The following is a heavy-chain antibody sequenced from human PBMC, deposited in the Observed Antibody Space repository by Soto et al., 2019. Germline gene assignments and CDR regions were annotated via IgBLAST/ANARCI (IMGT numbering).Heavy chain of an antibody. Sequence: QITLKESGPTLVKPTQTLTVTCTFSGFSLSTSGVGVGWIRQPPGKALEWLALISWNDEKTYSPSLKTTLTITQDTSKNQVVLTMTNMAPVDTATYYCAHTRGYFDYWGQGTLVTVSS. CDR3: AHTRGYFDY. V-gene: IGHV2-5*01. D-gene: IGHD3-10*01. CDR2: ISWNDEK. J-gene: IGHJ4*02. CDR1: GFSLSTSGVG.